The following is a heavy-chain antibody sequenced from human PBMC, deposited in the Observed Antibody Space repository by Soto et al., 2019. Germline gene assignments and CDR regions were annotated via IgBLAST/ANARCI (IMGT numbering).Heavy chain of an antibody. CDR3: AGSFAGMCAYWNFDL. CDR1: GGAISPYY. V-gene: IGHV4-59*01. Sequence: QVQLQESGPGLVKPSETLSLTCTVSGGAISPYYWTWIRQPPGKRLEWIGYIYFSGSTHYNPSLNSRVTMSMDTSKNQFSLMLSSVTTADTAVYYCAGSFAGMCAYWNFDLWGRGTLVTVSS. CDR2: IYFSGST. J-gene: IGHJ2*01.